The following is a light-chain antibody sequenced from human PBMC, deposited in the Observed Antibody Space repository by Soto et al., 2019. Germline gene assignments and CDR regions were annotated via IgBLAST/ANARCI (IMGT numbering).Light chain of an antibody. CDR3: QQYRTSPVT. CDR2: DAS. J-gene: IGKJ4*01. Sequence: DVQMTQSPSSLSASVGDRVTFTCRASPVINNYLAWFQKKPGKAPKSLIYDASTLQTGVPSRFSGSGSGTDFTLTISSLQPEDFAIYYCQQYRTSPVTFGGGTEVEFK. V-gene: IGKV1-16*01. CDR1: PVINNY.